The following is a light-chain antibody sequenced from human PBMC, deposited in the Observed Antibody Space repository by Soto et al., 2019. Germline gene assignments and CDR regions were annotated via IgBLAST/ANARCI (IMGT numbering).Light chain of an antibody. CDR1: QKINTW. J-gene: IGKJ4*01. CDR3: QQYEIYPLT. CDR2: VAS. Sequence: IQMTQSPSTLSASVGDRVTITCRASQKINTWVAWYQQRPGKAPKLLIYVASSLEPGFPSRFVGSGSGTDFSLTISSLQPDDFATFYCQQYEIYPLTFGGGTQVE. V-gene: IGKV1-5*03.